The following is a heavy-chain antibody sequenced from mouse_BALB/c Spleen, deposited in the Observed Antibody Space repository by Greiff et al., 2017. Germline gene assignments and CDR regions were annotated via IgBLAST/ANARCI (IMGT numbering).Heavy chain of an antibody. J-gene: IGHJ3*01. CDR2: LSDGGSYT. Sequence: DVKLVESGGGLVKPGGSLKLSCAASGFTFSDYYMYWVRQTPEKRLEWVATLSDGGSYTYYPDSVKGRFTISRDNAKNNLYLQMSSLKSEDTAMYYCARDRWFAYWGQGTLVTVSA. CDR1: GFTFSDYY. V-gene: IGHV5-4*02. CDR3: ARDRWFAY.